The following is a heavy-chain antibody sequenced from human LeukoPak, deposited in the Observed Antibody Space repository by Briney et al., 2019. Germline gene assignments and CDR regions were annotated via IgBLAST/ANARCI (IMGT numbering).Heavy chain of an antibody. CDR1: GYTFTSYD. Sequence: ASVNVSCKASGYTFTSYDINWVRQATGQGLEWMGWMNPNSGNTGYAQKFQGRVTITRDTSASTAYMEPSSLRSEDTAAYYCARTLAYYYDSSGFEVFDYWGQGTLVTVSS. CDR3: ARTLAYYYDSSGFEVFDY. V-gene: IGHV1-8*01. CDR2: MNPNSGNT. D-gene: IGHD3-22*01. J-gene: IGHJ4*02.